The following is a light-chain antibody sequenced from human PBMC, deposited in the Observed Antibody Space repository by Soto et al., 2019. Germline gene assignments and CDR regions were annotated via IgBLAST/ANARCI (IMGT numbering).Light chain of an antibody. Sequence: QPVLTQSPSASASLGASVKLTCTLSSGHSNYAIAWHQQQPEKGPRYLMKVNSDGSHTKGDGIPDRFSGSSSGAERYLTISSLQTEHEADTDCQTGGIGIRVLGAGTTLPFL. V-gene: IGLV4-69*01. J-gene: IGLJ2*01. CDR1: SGHSNYA. CDR2: VNSDGSH. CDR3: QTGGIGIRV.